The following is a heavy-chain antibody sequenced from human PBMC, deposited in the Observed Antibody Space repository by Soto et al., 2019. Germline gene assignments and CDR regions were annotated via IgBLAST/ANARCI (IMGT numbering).Heavy chain of an antibody. J-gene: IGHJ3*02. D-gene: IGHD6-6*01. CDR3: ARASIAATRRALDI. V-gene: IGHV1-46*01. Sequence: ASVKVSCKAAGYTFTRYYMHWVRQAPGQGLEWVGIINPSGGSTGYAQRFQGRVTMTSDTSTSTVYMELSSLSPEDTAVGHCARASIAATRRALDIWGQGTLVTVS. CDR2: INPSGGST. CDR1: GYTFTRYY.